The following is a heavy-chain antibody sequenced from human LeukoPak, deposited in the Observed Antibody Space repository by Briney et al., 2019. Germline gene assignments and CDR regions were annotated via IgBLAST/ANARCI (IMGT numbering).Heavy chain of an antibody. V-gene: IGHV3-64*04. J-gene: IGHJ4*02. CDR1: GFNFSKYG. CDR2: INDNGGST. Sequence: GGSLRLSCSASGFNFSKYGMHWVRQAPGKGLQYVSVINDNGGSTYYADSVKGRFTISRDNSKNTLYLQINSLRAEDTAVYYCARDSKQLRYFENGGDFDYWGQGTLVTVSS. D-gene: IGHD3-9*01. CDR3: ARDSKQLRYFENGGDFDY.